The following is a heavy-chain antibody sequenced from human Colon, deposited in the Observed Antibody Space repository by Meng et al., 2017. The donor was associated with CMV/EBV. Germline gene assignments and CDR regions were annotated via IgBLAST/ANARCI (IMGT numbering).Heavy chain of an antibody. CDR3: TRGHYDGF. CDR2: IKEDGSEK. CDR1: GFTLNNFW. Sequence: GGSLRLSCRAASGFTLNNFWMNWVRQAPGKGLEWVANIKEDGSEKYYVDSVTGRFTISRDNAKDSLYLQMNSLRVDDTAVYYCTRGHYDGFWGHGTRVTVSS. J-gene: IGHJ4*01. V-gene: IGHV3-7*04. D-gene: IGHD3-22*01.